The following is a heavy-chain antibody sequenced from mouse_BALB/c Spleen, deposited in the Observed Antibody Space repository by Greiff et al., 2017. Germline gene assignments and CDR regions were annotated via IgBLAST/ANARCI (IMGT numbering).Heavy chain of an antibody. CDR2: INPSTGYT. J-gene: IGHJ1*01. Sequence: QVQLQQSGAELAKPGASVKMSCKASGYTFTSYWMHWVKQRPGQGLEWIGYINPSTGYTEYNQKFKDKATLTADKSSSTAYMQLSSLTSEDSAVYYCASSPLYDGYWYFDVWGAGTTVTVSS. CDR1: GYTFTSYW. V-gene: IGHV1-7*01. D-gene: IGHD2-3*01. CDR3: ASSPLYDGYWYFDV.